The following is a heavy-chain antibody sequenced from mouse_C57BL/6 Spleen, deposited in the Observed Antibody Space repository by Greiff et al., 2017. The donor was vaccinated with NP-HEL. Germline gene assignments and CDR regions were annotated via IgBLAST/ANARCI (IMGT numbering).Heavy chain of an antibody. D-gene: IGHD1-1*01. Sequence: EVKLVESGGDLVKPGGSLKLSCAASGFTFSSYGMSWVRQTPDKRLEWVATISSGGSYTYYPDSVKGRFTISRDNAKNTLYLQMSSLKSEDTAMYYCARQRGSSPYYFDYWGQGTTLTVSS. CDR2: ISSGGSYT. J-gene: IGHJ2*01. CDR3: ARQRGSSPYYFDY. CDR1: GFTFSSYG. V-gene: IGHV5-6*01.